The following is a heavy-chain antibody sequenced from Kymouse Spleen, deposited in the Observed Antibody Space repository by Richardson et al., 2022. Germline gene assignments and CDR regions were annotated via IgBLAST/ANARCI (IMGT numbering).Heavy chain of an antibody. Sequence: QVQLVQSGAEVKKPGASVKVSCKASGYTFTSYDINWVRQATGQGLEWMGWMNPNSGNTGYAQKFQGRVTMTRNTSISTAYMELSSLRSEDTAVYYCARGTTMVRGVISLYYYYYGMDVWGQGTTVTVSS. CDR3: ARGTTMVRGVISLYYYYYGMDV. CDR1: GYTFTSYD. V-gene: IGHV1-8*01. D-gene: IGHD3-10*01. CDR2: MNPNSGNT. J-gene: IGHJ6*02.